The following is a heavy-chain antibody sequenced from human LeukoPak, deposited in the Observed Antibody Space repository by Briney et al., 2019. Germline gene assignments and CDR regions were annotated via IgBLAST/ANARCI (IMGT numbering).Heavy chain of an antibody. CDR2: INHSGST. CDR1: GGSFSGYY. V-gene: IGHV4-34*01. CDR3: ARVADTAMVKSYYYYYYMDV. J-gene: IGHJ6*03. D-gene: IGHD5-18*01. Sequence: SETLSLTCAVYGGSFSGYYWSWIRQPPGKGLEWIGEINHSGSTNYNPSLKSRVTISVDTSKNQFSLKLSSVTAADTAVYYCARVADTAMVKSYYYYYYMDVWGKGTTVTVS.